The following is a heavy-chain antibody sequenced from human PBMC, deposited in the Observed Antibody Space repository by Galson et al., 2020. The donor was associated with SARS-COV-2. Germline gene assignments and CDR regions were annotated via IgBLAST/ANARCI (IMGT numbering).Heavy chain of an antibody. CDR1: GGPISTYY. V-gene: IGHV4-59*08. D-gene: IGHD2-2*01. CDR3: ARLGCSSISCSSMDV. CDR2: MYYSGST. Sequence: ETSETLSLTCTVSGGPISTYYWTWIRQPPGKGLEWIGYMYYSGSTNYNPSLKSRVTISVDTSKNQLSLKLSSVTAADTAVYYCARLGCSSISCSSMDVWGQGTTVTVSS. J-gene: IGHJ6*02.